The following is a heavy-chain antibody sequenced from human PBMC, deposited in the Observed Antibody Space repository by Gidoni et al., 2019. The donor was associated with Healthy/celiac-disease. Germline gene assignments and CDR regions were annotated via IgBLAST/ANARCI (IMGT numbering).Heavy chain of an antibody. V-gene: IGHV3-49*04. CDR1: GFSFGDYS. D-gene: IGHD4-17*01. J-gene: IGHJ2*01. CDR2: ITSKGYGGTT. Sequence: EVQLVESGGGLVKPGRSLRLSCTASGFSFGDYSMSWVRQAPGKGLEWVGFITSKGYGGTTEYAASVKGRFTISRDDSKSIAYLQMNSLKTEDTAVYHCTRTQTEYGDYWYFDLWGRGTLVTVSS. CDR3: TRTQTEYGDYWYFDL.